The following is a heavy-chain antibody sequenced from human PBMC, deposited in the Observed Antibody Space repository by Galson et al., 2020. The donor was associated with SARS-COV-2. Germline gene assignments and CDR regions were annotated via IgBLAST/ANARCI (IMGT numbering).Heavy chain of an antibody. CDR3: ARESRWDLYFDF. J-gene: IGHJ4*02. Sequence: SETLSLTCAVYGWSLSGYYWSWIRQPPGKGLEWIGEINHSGSTNYNPSPKSRVTISADTSKNHFSLKRSFVNAPDTAVYYCARESRWDLYFDFWGQGTLVTVAS. CDR2: INHSGST. D-gene: IGHD1-26*01. V-gene: IGHV4-34*01. CDR1: GWSLSGYY.